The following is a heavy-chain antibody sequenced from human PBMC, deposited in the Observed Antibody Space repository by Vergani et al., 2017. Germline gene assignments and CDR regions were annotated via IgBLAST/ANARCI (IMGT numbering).Heavy chain of an antibody. CDR2: IYLDDDK. CDR3: AHRHERYGDFDY. V-gene: IGHV2-5*02. CDR1: GFSLRTSGVG. Sequence: QITLKESGPTLVKPPQTLTLTCTFSGFSLRTSGVGVGWIRQPPGKALEWLALIYLDDDKRYIPSLKSRLTITKDTSKNQVVLTMTNMDPVDTATYYCAHRHERYGDFDYWGQGTMVTVSS. D-gene: IGHD4-17*01. J-gene: IGHJ4*03.